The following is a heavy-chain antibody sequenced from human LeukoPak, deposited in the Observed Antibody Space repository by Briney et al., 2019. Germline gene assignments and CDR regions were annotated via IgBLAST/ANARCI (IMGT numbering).Heavy chain of an antibody. CDR3: ARDDHWAFDY. J-gene: IGHJ4*02. CDR2: IWYDGSNI. D-gene: IGHD3-16*01. V-gene: IGHV3-33*01. CDR1: GFTFSSYG. Sequence: PGGSLRLSCATSGFTFSSYGMHWVRQAPGKGLEWVAVIWYDGSNIHYADSVQGRFTISRDSSKNSLYLQMNSLRDEDTAVYYCARDDHWAFDYWGQGTLVTVSS.